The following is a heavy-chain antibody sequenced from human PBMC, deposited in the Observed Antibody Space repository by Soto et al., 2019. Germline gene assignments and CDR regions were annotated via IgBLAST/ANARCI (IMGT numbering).Heavy chain of an antibody. CDR2: IYYSGST. Sequence: SETLSLTCTVSGGSISSYYWSWIRQPPGKGLEWIGYIYYSGSTNYNPSLKSRVTISVDTSKNQFSLKLSSVTAADTAVYYCARVAGPTGTTDYWGQGTLVTVSS. CDR3: ARVAGPTGTTDY. CDR1: GGSISSYY. J-gene: IGHJ4*02. D-gene: IGHD1-7*01. V-gene: IGHV4-59*01.